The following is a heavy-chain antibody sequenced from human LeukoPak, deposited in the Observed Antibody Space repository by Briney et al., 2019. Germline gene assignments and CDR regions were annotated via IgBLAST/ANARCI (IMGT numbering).Heavy chain of an antibody. Sequence: SETLSLTCTVSGGSISRYYWSWIRQPPGKGLEWIGYIYYSGSTNYNPSLKSRVTISVDTSKNQFSLKLSSVTAADTAVYYCAREVITMVQGDWFDPWGQGTLVTVSS. CDR1: GGSISRYY. J-gene: IGHJ5*02. CDR3: AREVITMVQGDWFDP. D-gene: IGHD3-10*01. CDR2: IYYSGST. V-gene: IGHV4-59*01.